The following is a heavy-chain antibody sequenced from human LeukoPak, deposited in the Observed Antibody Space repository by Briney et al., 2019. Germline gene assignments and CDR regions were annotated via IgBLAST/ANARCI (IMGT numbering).Heavy chain of an antibody. CDR2: INHSGST. Sequence: SETLSLTCAVYGGSFSGYYWSWIRQPPGKGLDWIGEINHSGSTNYNPSLKSRVTISVDTSKNQFSLKLSSVTAADTAVYYCARHTSPYWGSPYYYYMDVWGKGTTLTVSS. V-gene: IGHV4-34*01. CDR1: GGSFSGYY. D-gene: IGHD7-27*01. J-gene: IGHJ6*03. CDR3: ARHTSPYWGSPYYYYMDV.